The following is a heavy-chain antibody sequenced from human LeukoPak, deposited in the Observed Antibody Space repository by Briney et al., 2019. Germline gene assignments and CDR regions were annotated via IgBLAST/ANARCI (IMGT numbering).Heavy chain of an antibody. CDR2: IYYSGST. D-gene: IGHD3-22*01. CDR1: GGSLSSGGYY. CDR3: ARHYYDSSGYNY. J-gene: IGHJ4*02. Sequence: PSQSLSLTCTVSGGSLSSGGYYGSWIRQPPGKGLEWIGSIYYSGSTNYNPSLKSRVTISVDTSKNQFSLKLSSVTAADTAVYYCARHYYDSSGYNYWGQGTLVTVSS. V-gene: IGHV4-61*08.